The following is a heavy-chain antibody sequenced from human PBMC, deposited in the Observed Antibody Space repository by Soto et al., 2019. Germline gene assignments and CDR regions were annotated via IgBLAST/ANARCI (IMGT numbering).Heavy chain of an antibody. CDR1: GGSFSGYY. V-gene: IGHV4-34*01. CDR3: ARGGRYCSGGSCKLRGYYFDY. CDR2: INHSGIT. Sequence: QVQLQQWGAGLLKPSETLSLTCAVYGGSFSGYYWSWIRQPPGKGLEWIGEINHSGITNYNPSLKSRVTISVDPSKNQFSLKLSSVTAADTAVYYCARGGRYCSGGSCKLRGYYFDYWGQGTLVTVSS. J-gene: IGHJ4*02. D-gene: IGHD2-15*01.